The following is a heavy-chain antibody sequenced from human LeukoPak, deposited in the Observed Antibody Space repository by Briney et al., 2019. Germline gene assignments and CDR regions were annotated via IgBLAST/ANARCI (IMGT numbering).Heavy chain of an antibody. CDR1: GDSLNSGSYY. CDR3: ARGVVTQRYYMDV. J-gene: IGHJ6*03. CDR2: IYYSGNT. Sequence: PSETLSLTCTVSGDSLNSGSYYWTWIRQTAGKGLEWIGRIYYSGNTNYNPSLRSRVTISVDTSKNQFSLSVHTLTAADTAVYFCARGVVTQRYYMDVWGRGTTVIVSS. V-gene: IGHV4-61*02. D-gene: IGHD3-22*01.